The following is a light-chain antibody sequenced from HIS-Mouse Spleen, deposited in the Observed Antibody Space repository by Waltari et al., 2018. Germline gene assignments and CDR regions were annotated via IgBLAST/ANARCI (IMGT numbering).Light chain of an antibody. CDR3: SSYAGSNNYV. Sequence: QSALTQPPSASGSPGQSVTISCTGTSSDVGGYNYVSWYQQHPGKAPKLMIYEVSKRPSGVPARFSGPKSGNTASLTVSGLQAEDEADYYCSSYAGSNNYVFGTGTKVTVL. CDR1: SSDVGGYNY. J-gene: IGLJ1*01. CDR2: EVS. V-gene: IGLV2-8*01.